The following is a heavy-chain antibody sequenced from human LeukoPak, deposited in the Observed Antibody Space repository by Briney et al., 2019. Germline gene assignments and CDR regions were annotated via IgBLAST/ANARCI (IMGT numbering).Heavy chain of an antibody. D-gene: IGHD1-26*01. J-gene: IGHJ4*02. Sequence: SVKVSCKASGGTFSSYTISWVRQAPGQGLEWMGRIIPILGIANYAQKFQGRVTITADKSTSTAYMELSSLRSEDTAVYYCARVPPYSGSYFWGQGTLVTVSS. V-gene: IGHV1-69*02. CDR2: IIPILGIA. CDR1: GGTFSSYT. CDR3: ARVPPYSGSYF.